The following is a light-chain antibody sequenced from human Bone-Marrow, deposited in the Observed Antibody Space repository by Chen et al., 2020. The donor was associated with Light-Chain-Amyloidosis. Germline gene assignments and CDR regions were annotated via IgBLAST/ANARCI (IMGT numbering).Light chain of an antibody. Sequence: DIVMPQSPVSLPVTPGEPASISCKSSQSLLNSNGYNFLDWYLQKPAQSPQLLIFFGSNRASGVNDRRSGSRAGTDITLKISGGEAEDVGMYFCMQGLKTPLTFGGGTKVEIK. CDR2: FGS. J-gene: IGKJ4*01. V-gene: IGKV2-28*01. CDR1: QSLLNSNGYNF. CDR3: MQGLKTPLT.